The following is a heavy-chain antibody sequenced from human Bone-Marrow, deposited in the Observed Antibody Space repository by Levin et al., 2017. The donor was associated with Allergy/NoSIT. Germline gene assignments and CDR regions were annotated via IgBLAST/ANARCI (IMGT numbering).Heavy chain of an antibody. D-gene: IGHD2-2*01. CDR3: ARQLIRSPGAGYYCDD. V-gene: IGHV4-39*01. Sequence: SETLSLTCTVSGASVSNDDYFWGWIRQPPGRGLDWIRSVYYTGSTYFNPSLKSRATISVDTSKNQISLRLNSVTAADTAVYYCARQLIRSPGAGYYCDDWGQGILVTVSS. J-gene: IGHJ4*02. CDR2: VYYTGST. CDR1: GASVSNDDYF.